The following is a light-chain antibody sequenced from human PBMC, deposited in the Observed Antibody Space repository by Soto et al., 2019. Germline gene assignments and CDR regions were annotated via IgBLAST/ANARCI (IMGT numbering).Light chain of an antibody. CDR3: QQYNNWPLT. V-gene: IGKV3-15*01. Sequence: EIVMTQSPATLSVSPGERATLSCRASQSVSSNLAWYKQKPGHAPRLLIYGASTRATGIPARFSGSGSGTEFTLTISSLQSEDFAVYYCQQYNNWPLTFGGGTKVEIK. CDR1: QSVSSN. J-gene: IGKJ4*01. CDR2: GAS.